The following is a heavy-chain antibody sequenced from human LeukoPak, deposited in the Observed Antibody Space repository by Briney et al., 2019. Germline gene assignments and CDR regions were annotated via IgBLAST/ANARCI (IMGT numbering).Heavy chain of an antibody. CDR3: ARAMITFGGVIGHFDY. D-gene: IGHD3-16*02. V-gene: IGHV4-59*06. J-gene: IGHJ4*02. CDR1: GGSISSYY. Sequence: PSETLSLTCTVSGGSISSYYWSWIRQHPGKGLEWIGYIYYSGSTYYNPSLKSRVTISVDTSKNQFSLKLSSVTAADTVVYYCARAMITFGGVIGHFDYWGQGTLVTVSS. CDR2: IYYSGST.